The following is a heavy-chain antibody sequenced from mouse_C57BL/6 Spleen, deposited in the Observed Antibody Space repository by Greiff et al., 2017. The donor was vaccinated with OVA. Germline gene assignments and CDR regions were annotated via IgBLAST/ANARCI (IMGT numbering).Heavy chain of an antibody. Sequence: VKLMESDAELVKPGASVKISCKVSGYTFTDHTIHWMKQRPEQGLEWIGYIYPRDGSTKYNEKFKGKATLTADKSSSTAYMQLHSLTSEDSAVYFCARGDYYGSSPFAYWGQGTLVTVSA. V-gene: IGHV1-78*01. J-gene: IGHJ3*01. CDR1: GYTFTDHT. CDR3: ARGDYYGSSPFAY. CDR2: IYPRDGST. D-gene: IGHD1-1*01.